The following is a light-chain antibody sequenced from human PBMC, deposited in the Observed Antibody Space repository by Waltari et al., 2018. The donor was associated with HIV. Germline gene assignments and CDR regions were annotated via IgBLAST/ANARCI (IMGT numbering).Light chain of an antibody. J-gene: IGKJ5*01. Sequence: DIQMTQSPSTLSAFVGDRVTITCRASQGISNWLAWYKQKPGKAPNLLIYKASALVNGVPSRFSGSGSGTEFTLTISSLQPEDFATYYCQQYDNVLITFGQGTRLEI. CDR2: KAS. CDR1: QGISNW. V-gene: IGKV1-5*03. CDR3: QQYDNVLIT.